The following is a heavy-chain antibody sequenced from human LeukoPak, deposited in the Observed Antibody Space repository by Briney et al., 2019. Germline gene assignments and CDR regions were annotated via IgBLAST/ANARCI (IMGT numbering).Heavy chain of an antibody. CDR2: ISAYNGNT. V-gene: IGHV1-18*01. J-gene: IGHJ4*02. D-gene: IGHD5-18*01. CDR1: GYTFTSYG. Sequence: ASVKVSCKASGYTFTSYGISWVRQAPGQGLEWMGWISAYNGNTNYAQKLQGRVTMTTDTSTSTAYMELRSLRSEDTAVYYCARVFAYGYSYGFISYFDYWGQGTLVTVSS. CDR3: ARVFAYGYSYGFISYFDY.